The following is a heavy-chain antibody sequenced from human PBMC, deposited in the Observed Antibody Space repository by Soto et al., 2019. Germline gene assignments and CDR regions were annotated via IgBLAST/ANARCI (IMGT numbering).Heavy chain of an antibody. D-gene: IGHD2-2*01. CDR1: GFTFSGSA. V-gene: IGHV3-73*02. J-gene: IGHJ6*02. CDR2: IRRKANSYAT. CDR3: TRDDIVVVPAAIRNYYYGMDV. Sequence: EVQLVESGGGLVQPGGSLKLSCAASGFTFSGSAMHWVRQASGKGLEWVGRIRRKANSYATAYAASVKGRFTISRDDSKNTAYLQMSSLKTEDTAVYYCTRDDIVVVPAAIRNYYYGMDVWGQGTTVTVSS.